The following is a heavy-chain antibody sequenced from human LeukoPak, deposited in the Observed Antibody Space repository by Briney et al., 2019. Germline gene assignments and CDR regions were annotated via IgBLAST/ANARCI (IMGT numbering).Heavy chain of an antibody. V-gene: IGHV3-23*01. Sequence: PGGSLRLSCAASGFTFSSYAVSWVRQAPGKGLEWVSAISGSGGSTYYADSVKGRFTISRDNSKNTLYLQMNSLRAEDTAVYYCAKGLRYFDWPSDYWGQGTLVTVSS. CDR2: ISGSGGST. CDR3: AKGLRYFDWPSDY. CDR1: GFTFSSYA. D-gene: IGHD3-9*01. J-gene: IGHJ4*02.